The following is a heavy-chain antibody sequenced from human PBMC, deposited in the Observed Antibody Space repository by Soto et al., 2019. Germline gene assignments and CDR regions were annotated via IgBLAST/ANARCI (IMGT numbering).Heavy chain of an antibody. CDR1: GFSFVAYW. D-gene: IGHD4-17*01. V-gene: IGHV3-7*04. CDR2: IKQEGLDK. Sequence: EVQLVESGGGSVQPGGSLTLSCATSGFSFVAYWMTWVRQAPGKGLEWVANIKQEGLDKYYVDSVKGRFTISRDNAKNSLYLQMSCLTAEDTAVYYCARGLAHDYGDYEYFQHWGQGTMVTVSS. CDR3: ARGLAHDYGDYEYFQH. J-gene: IGHJ1*01.